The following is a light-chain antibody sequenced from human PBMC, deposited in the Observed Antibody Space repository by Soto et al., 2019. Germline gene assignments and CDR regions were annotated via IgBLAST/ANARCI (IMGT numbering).Light chain of an antibody. J-gene: IGLJ1*01. CDR3: SSYTSSTAYV. CDR1: SSDIGGYNY. V-gene: IGLV2-14*01. Sequence: QSVLAQPASVSGSPGQSITISCTGGSSDIGGYNYVSWFQQHPGKAPKLMIYEVTNRPSGVSNRFSGSKSGSTASLTISGLQAEDEADYYCSSYTSSTAYVFGTGTKVTVL. CDR2: EVT.